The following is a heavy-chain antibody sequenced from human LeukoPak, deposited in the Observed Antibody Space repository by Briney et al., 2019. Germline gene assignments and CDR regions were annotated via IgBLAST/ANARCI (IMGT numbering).Heavy chain of an antibody. D-gene: IGHD3-16*01. CDR2: IRSKAYGGTT. CDR3: TRDRGGPDP. Sequence: GGSLRLSCTASGFTFGDYAMSWVRQAPGKGLEWVGFIRSKAYGGTTEYAASVKGRFTISRDDSKSIAYLQMNSLKTEDTAVYYCTRDRGGPDPWGQGTLVTVSS. CDR1: GFTFGDYA. V-gene: IGHV3-49*04. J-gene: IGHJ5*02.